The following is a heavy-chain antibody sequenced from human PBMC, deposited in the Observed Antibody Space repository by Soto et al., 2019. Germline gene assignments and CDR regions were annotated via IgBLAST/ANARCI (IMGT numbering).Heavy chain of an antibody. J-gene: IGHJ6*02. CDR1: GYAFSSHG. CDR3: ARDRRELNTGLYYGMDV. CDR2: ISGYNGNT. Sequence: SVGVSCKASGYAFSSHGFSWVRQATGQGLECMGWISGYNGNTKYAQKFQGRVTMTTDTSTSTAYMELRSLRYDDTAMYYCARDRRELNTGLYYGMDVWGQGTTVTVSS. D-gene: IGHD1-26*01. V-gene: IGHV1-18*04.